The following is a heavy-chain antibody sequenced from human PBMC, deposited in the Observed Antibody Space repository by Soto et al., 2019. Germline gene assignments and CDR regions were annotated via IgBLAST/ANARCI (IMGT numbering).Heavy chain of an antibody. CDR2: IYYSGST. D-gene: IGHD6-25*01. V-gene: IGHV4-61*01. Sequence: SETLSLTCTVSGGSVSSGSYYWSWIRQPPGKGLEWIGCIYYSGSTSYNPSLKSRVTISVDTSKNQFSLKLSSVTAADTAVYYCAREGKRQWNNCFDPWGQGTLVTVSS. CDR3: AREGKRQWNNCFDP. J-gene: IGHJ5*02. CDR1: GGSVSSGSYY.